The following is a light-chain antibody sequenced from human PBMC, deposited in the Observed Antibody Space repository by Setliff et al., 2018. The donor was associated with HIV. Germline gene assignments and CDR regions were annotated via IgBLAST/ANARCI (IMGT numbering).Light chain of an antibody. CDR1: SSNIGAGFD. J-gene: IGLJ1*01. Sequence: QSVLTQPPSVSGAPGQRVTISCTGSSSNIGAGFDVHWYQQFPGTAPKLLIYSFTNRPSGVPDRFSGSKSGTSASLVIAGLQAEDEADYYCSSYTSSDTFFGSGTKVTVL. CDR2: SFT. CDR3: SSYTSSDTF. V-gene: IGLV1-40*01.